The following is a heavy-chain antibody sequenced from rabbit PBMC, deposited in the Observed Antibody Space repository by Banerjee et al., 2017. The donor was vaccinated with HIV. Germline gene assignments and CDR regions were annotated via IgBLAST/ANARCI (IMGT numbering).Heavy chain of an antibody. J-gene: IGHJ2*01. Sequence: QQQLEESGGDLVKPGASLTLTCTASGFSFSSSYWICWVRQAPGKGLEWIGCIYAASSGGTAYASWAKGRFTISKTSSTTVTLQMTSLTAADTATYFCARRYAGGGDYGNGAFDPWGPGTLVTVS. D-gene: IGHD8-1*01. CDR3: ARRYAGGGDYGNGAFDP. V-gene: IGHV1S45*01. CDR2: IYAASSGGT. CDR1: GFSFSSSYW.